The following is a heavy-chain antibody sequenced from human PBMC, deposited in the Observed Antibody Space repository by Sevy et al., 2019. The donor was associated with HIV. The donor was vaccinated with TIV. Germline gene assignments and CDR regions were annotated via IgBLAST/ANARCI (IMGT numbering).Heavy chain of an antibody. Sequence: GESLKISCTASGFTFSSYEMNWVRQAPGKGLEWVSYISNSGSTIHYSDSVKGRFTISRDNAKNSLYLQMNSPRAEDTAVYYCARDLPPSATTVPHFDYWGRGTLVTVSS. V-gene: IGHV3-48*03. CDR2: ISNSGSTI. D-gene: IGHD4-17*01. J-gene: IGHJ4*02. CDR3: ARDLPPSATTVPHFDY. CDR1: GFTFSSYE.